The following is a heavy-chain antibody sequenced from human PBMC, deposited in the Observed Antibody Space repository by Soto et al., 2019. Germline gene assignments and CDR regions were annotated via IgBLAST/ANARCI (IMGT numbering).Heavy chain of an antibody. Sequence: SETLSLTCAVYGGSFSGYYWSWIRQPPGKGLEWIGEINHSGSTNYNPSLKSRVTISVDTSKNQFSLKLSSVTAADTAVYYCARGRSAVVITPRFGYWGQGTLVTVSS. J-gene: IGHJ4*02. CDR2: INHSGST. V-gene: IGHV4-34*01. CDR1: GGSFSGYY. D-gene: IGHD3-22*01. CDR3: ARGRSAVVITPRFGY.